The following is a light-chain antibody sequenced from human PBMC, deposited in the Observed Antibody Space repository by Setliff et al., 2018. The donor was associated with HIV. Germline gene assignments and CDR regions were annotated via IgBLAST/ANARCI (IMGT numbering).Light chain of an antibody. Sequence: QSALTQSASVSGSPGQSITISCTGSSSDVGGYNYVSWYQQHPGKAPKLMIYDVSQRPSGVSDRFSGSKSGITASLTISGLQPEDESDYYCSSYTASSTLVFGGGTKGTVL. V-gene: IGLV2-14*03. CDR2: DVS. CDR3: SSYTASSTLV. CDR1: SSDVGGYNY. J-gene: IGLJ3*02.